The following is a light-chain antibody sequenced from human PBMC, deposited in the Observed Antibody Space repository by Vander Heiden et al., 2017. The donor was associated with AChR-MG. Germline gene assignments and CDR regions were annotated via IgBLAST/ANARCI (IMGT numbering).Light chain of an antibody. J-gene: IGLJ3*02. CDR3: SSYTSSSTWV. CDR2: EVS. V-gene: IGLV2-18*02. Sequence: QSALTQPPSVSGSPGQSVTISCTGTSSDVGNYNRVSWYQQPPGTAPNLMIYEVSNRPSGVPDRFSGSKSGNTASLTISGLQAEDEADYYCSSYTSSSTWVFGGGTKLTVL. CDR1: SSDVGNYNR.